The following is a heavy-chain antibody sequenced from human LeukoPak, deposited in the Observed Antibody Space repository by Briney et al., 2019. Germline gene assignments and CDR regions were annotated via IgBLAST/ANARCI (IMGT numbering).Heavy chain of an antibody. CDR2: INSDGSST. CDR1: GFTVSNNY. CDR3: ARDLDYGDYHFDY. D-gene: IGHD4-17*01. Sequence: PGGSLRLSCAASGFTVSNNYMSWVRQAPGKGLVWVSRINSDGSSTNYADSVKGRFTISRDNANNTLYLQMSSLRAGDTAVYYCARDLDYGDYHFDYWGQGTLVTVSS. V-gene: IGHV3-74*01. J-gene: IGHJ4*02.